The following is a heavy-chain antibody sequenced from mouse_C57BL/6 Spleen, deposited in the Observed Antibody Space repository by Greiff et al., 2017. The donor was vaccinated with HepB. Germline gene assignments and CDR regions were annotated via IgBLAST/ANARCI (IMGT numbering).Heavy chain of an antibody. CDR1: GYTFTDYY. J-gene: IGHJ1*03. CDR2: IYPGSGNT. CDR3: ARGCGSSDWYFDV. Sequence: QVQLKESGAELVRPGASVKLSCKASGYTFTDYYINWVKQRPGQGLEWIARIYPGSGNTYYNEKFKGKATLTAEKSSSTAYMQLSSLPSEDTAVYCCARGCGSSDWYFDVWGTGTTVTVSS. D-gene: IGHD1-1*01. V-gene: IGHV1-76*01.